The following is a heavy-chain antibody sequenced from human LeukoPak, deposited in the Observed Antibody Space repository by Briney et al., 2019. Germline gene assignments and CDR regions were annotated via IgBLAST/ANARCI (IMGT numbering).Heavy chain of an antibody. V-gene: IGHV1-69*01. Sequence: GASVKVSCKASGGTFSSYAISWVRQAPGQGLEWMGGIIPIFGAANYAQKFQGRVTITADESTSTAYMELSSLRSEDTAVYYCARADVLRFLEWPHYYYYGMDVWGQGTTVTVSS. CDR1: GGTFSSYA. D-gene: IGHD3-3*01. CDR3: ARADVLRFLEWPHYYYYGMDV. CDR2: IIPIFGAA. J-gene: IGHJ6*02.